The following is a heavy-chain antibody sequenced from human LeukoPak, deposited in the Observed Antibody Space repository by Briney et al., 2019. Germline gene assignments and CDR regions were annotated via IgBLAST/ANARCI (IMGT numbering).Heavy chain of an antibody. V-gene: IGHV3-30*14. CDR2: ISYDGSNE. CDR3: ARPGPDAFDI. Sequence: GGSLRLSCAASGFTFSSYVMHWVRQAPGKGLEWVAIISYDGSNEYYADSVKGRFTISRDNSKNTLYLQMNSLRAEDTAVYYCARPGPDAFDIWGQGTMVTVSS. CDR1: GFTFSSYV. J-gene: IGHJ3*02.